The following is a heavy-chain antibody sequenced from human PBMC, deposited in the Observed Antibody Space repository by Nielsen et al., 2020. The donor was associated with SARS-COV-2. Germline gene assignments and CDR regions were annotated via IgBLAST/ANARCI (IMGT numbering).Heavy chain of an antibody. Sequence: GESLKISCAASGFTFSDSYMSWIRQAPGKGLEWVSYISSSGTYTNYADSLKGRFTISRDNAKNSLYLQMNNLRAEDTAIYYCARIASGDWIYYFDSWGQGTLVTVSS. D-gene: IGHD3-9*01. CDR3: ARIASGDWIYYFDS. CDR2: ISSSGTYT. V-gene: IGHV3-11*03. J-gene: IGHJ4*02. CDR1: GFTFSDSY.